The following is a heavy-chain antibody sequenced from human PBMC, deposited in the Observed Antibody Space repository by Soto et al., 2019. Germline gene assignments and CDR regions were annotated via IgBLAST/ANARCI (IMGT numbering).Heavy chain of an antibody. CDR1: GGTSSSYA. V-gene: IGHV1-69*01. J-gene: IGHJ6*02. Sequence: QVQLVQSGAEVKKPGSSVKVSCKASGGTSSSYAINWVRQAPGQGLEWMGGIIPIFGTANYAQKLQGRVTIIADESTSTSYIELGRLRSEDTAVSYCARGIVIGGNAMDVWGQGTTVTVSS. D-gene: IGHD2-15*01. CDR3: ARGIVIGGNAMDV. CDR2: IIPIFGTA.